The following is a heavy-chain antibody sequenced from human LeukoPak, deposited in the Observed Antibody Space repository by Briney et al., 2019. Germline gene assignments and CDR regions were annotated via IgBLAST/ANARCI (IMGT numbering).Heavy chain of an antibody. CDR1: GFIFGDYA. V-gene: IGHV3-49*04. CDR2: IRSKAYGGTT. CDR3: NRDRAQGYDFWSGYYREIDY. D-gene: IGHD3-3*01. Sequence: GGSLRLSCTASGFIFGDYAMNWVRQAPGKGLEWVGFIRSKAYGGTTEYVASVKGRFTISRDDSKSIAYLQMNSLKTEDTAVYYCNRDRAQGYDFWSGYYREIDYWGQGTLVTVSS. J-gene: IGHJ4*02.